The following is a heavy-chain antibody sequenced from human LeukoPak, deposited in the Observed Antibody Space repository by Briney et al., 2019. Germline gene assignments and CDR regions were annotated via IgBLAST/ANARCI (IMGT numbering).Heavy chain of an antibody. CDR2: INPNSGGT. CDR1: GYTFTGYY. Sequence: GASVKVSCKASGYTFTGYYMHWVRQAPGQGLEWMGWINPNSGGTNYAQKFQGRVTMTRDTSISTAYMELSRPRSDDTAVYYCARGASSGYSGYDPKIYYFDYWGQGTLVTVSS. CDR3: ARGASSGYSGYDPKIYYFDY. J-gene: IGHJ4*02. V-gene: IGHV1-2*02. D-gene: IGHD5-12*01.